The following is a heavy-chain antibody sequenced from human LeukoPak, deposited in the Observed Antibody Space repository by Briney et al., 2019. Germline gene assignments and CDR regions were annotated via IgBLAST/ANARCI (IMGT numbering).Heavy chain of an antibody. CDR1: GVSISSYY. CDR2: IYTSGST. V-gene: IGHV4-4*07. J-gene: IGHJ6*03. D-gene: IGHD5-12*01. Sequence: SETLSLTCTVSGVSISSYYWSWLRQPAGKGLEWIGRIYTSGSTNYNPSLKSRVTMSVDTSKNQFSLKLSSVTAADTAVYYCARGIYSGYDLNYYYYMDVWGKGTTVTVSS. CDR3: ARGIYSGYDLNYYYYMDV.